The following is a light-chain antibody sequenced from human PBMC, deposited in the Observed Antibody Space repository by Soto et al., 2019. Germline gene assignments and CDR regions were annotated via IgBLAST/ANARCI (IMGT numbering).Light chain of an antibody. CDR3: RSYGGSDNYV. CDR1: SSDVGGYNY. V-gene: IGLV2-11*01. CDR2: DVS. J-gene: IGLJ1*01. Sequence: QSALTQPRSVSGSPGQSVTISCTGTSSDVGGYNYVSWYQQHPGKAPKLMIYDVSERPSGVPDRFSGSKSGNTASLTISGRQAEDEANIDSRSYGGSDNYVFGTGTKLTVL.